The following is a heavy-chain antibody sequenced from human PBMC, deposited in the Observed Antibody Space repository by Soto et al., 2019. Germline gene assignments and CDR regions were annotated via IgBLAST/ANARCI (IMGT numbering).Heavy chain of an antibody. V-gene: IGHV4-39*01. D-gene: IGHD2-15*01. CDR2: IYYSGST. CDR1: GGSISSSSYY. CDR3: ARLCSGGSCYYGY. Sequence: SETLSLTCTVSGGSISSSSYYWGWIRQPPGKGLEWIGSIYYSGSTYYNPSLKSRVTISVDTSKNQFSLKLSSVTAADTAVYYCARLCSGGSCYYGYWGQGTLVIVSS. J-gene: IGHJ4*02.